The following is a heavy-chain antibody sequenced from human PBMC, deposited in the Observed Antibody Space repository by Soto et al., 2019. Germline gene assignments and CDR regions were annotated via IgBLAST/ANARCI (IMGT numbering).Heavy chain of an antibody. CDR1: GGSMNNYY. J-gene: IGHJ6*02. V-gene: IGHV4-59*12. CDR3: ARVGGYYGSGIYPPHYSPYGMDL. Sequence: SETLSLTYTVSGGSMNNYYWSWIRQAPGKGLQYIGYISYMGTTNYSPSLKSRVTISVDTSKNQFSLKLSSVTAADTAVYYCARVGGYYGSGIYPPHYSPYGMDLPCPGTSVTVSS. CDR2: ISYMGTT. D-gene: IGHD3-10*01.